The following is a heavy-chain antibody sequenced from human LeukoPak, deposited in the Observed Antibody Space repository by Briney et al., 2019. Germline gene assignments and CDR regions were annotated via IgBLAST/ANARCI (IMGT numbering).Heavy chain of an antibody. V-gene: IGHV3-23*01. CDR1: GFTFTTYW. CDR2: ISGSGGST. J-gene: IGHJ4*02. D-gene: IGHD1-26*01. CDR3: AKDRVGAILYFDY. Sequence: QPGGSLRLSCAASGFTFTTYWMSWVRQAPGKGLEWVSAISGSGGSTYYADSVKGRFTISRDNSKNTLYLQMSSLRAEDTAVYYCAKDRVGAILYFDYWGQGTLVTVSS.